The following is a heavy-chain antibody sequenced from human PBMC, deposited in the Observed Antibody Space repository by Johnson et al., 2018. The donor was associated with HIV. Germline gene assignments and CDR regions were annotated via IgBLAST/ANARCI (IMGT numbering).Heavy chain of an antibody. Sequence: QVQLVESGGGVVQPGRSLRLSCVASGFTFRNYGMHWVRQAPGKGLEWVAVISYDGSVKYYADSVKGRFTTSRDNSKNTLYLQMNILRSEDTAVYYCAKDRYIKGASTGFDIWGQGTMVTVSP. V-gene: IGHV3-30*18. J-gene: IGHJ3*02. CDR3: AKDRYIKGASTGFDI. CDR2: ISYDGSVK. D-gene: IGHD1-26*01. CDR1: GFTFRNYG.